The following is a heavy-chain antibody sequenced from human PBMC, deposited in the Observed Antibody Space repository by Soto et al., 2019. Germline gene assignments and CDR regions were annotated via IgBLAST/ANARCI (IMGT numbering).Heavy chain of an antibody. CDR3: ARWYAGYGMDV. V-gene: IGHV4-59*08. CDR2: MYYSGST. CDR1: GGSISSYY. D-gene: IGHD6-13*01. Sequence: QVQLQESGPGLVKPSETLSLTCTISGGSISSYYWCWIRQPPGKGLEWIGYMYYSGSTNYNPSLKSRVTISVDRSKDQFSLKLSSVTAADTAVYYCARWYAGYGMDVWGQGTTFTVSS. J-gene: IGHJ6*02.